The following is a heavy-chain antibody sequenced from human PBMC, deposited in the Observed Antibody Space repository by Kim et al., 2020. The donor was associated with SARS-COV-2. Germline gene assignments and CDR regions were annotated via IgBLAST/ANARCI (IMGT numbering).Heavy chain of an antibody. D-gene: IGHD3-10*01. J-gene: IGHJ6*02. Sequence: SETLSLTCTVSGGSIRTYYWNLIRQTPGKGLEWIGYIFYSGNTNYNPSLRIRVTISVDTSKNQFSLRLTSLTAADTATYYCARDKRIQKVVDFGELKGFYGMDVWGQGTTVTVSS. CDR1: GGSIRTYY. CDR3: ARDKRIQKVVDFGELKGFYGMDV. CDR2: IFYSGNT. V-gene: IGHV4-59*01.